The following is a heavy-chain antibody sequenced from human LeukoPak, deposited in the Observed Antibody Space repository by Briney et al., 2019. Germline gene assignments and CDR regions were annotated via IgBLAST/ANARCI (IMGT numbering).Heavy chain of an antibody. Sequence: PSETLSLTCTVSGGSISSYYWSWIRQPPGKGLEWIGYIYYSGSTNYNPSLKSRVTISVDTSKNQFSLKLSSVTAADTAVYYCARDGQQQLVKGFDPWGQGTLVTVSS. D-gene: IGHD6-13*01. CDR1: GGSISSYY. CDR2: IYYSGST. CDR3: ARDGQQQLVKGFDP. V-gene: IGHV4-59*01. J-gene: IGHJ5*02.